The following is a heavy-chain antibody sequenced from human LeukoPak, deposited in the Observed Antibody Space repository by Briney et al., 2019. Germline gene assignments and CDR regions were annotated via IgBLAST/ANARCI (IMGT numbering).Heavy chain of an antibody. CDR2: INHSGST. J-gene: IGHJ3*02. V-gene: IGHV4-34*01. D-gene: IGHD3-3*01. CDR1: GFTVSSNY. CDR3: ARGAPYDFWSGYFTSGDAFDI. Sequence: GSLRLSCAASGFTVSSNYMSWIRQPPGKGLEWIGEINHSGSTNYNPSLKSRVTISVDTSKNQFSLKLSSVTAADTAVYYCARGAPYDFWSGYFTSGDAFDIWGQGTMVTVSS.